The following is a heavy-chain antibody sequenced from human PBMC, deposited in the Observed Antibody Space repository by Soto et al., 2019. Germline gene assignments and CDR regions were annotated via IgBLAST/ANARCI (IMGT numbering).Heavy chain of an antibody. D-gene: IGHD5-18*01. CDR2: ISGSGGSI. Sequence: EVQLLESGGGLVQPGGSLRLSCAASGFTFSSHAMSWVRQAPGKGLEWVSAISGSGGSIYYADSVKGRFTISRDNYKNTLYLQMNSLRAEDTAVYYWAKVKEGYSYGYLDYWGQGTLVTVSS. J-gene: IGHJ4*02. V-gene: IGHV3-23*01. CDR3: AKVKEGYSYGYLDY. CDR1: GFTFSSHA.